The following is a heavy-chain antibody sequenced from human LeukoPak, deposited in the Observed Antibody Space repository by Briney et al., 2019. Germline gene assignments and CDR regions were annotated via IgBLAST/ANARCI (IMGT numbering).Heavy chain of an antibody. CDR1: GGSISSYY. CDR3: ARAAFWSGRIDY. V-gene: IGHV4-59*01. CDR2: IYYSGST. Sequence: SETLSLTCTVSGGSISSYYWSWIRQPPGKGLEWIGYIYYSGSTNYNPSLKSRVTISVDTSKNQFSLKLSSVTAADTAVYYCARAAFWSGRIDYWGQGTLVTVSS. D-gene: IGHD3-3*01. J-gene: IGHJ4*02.